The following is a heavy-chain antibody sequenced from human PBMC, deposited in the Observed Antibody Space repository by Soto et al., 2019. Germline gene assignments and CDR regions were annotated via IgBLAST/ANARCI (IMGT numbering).Heavy chain of an antibody. CDR1: GFTFSDYA. D-gene: IGHD6-19*01. Sequence: VQLVESGGGVVQPGRSLRLSCAASGFTFSDYAMHWVRQAPGKGLEWVAVVSHDGRNTHYADSVKGRFTISRDSSKNTVSPEMTSLRAEDTAGYYCAKGGRKWLVTSDFNYWGQGALVTVSS. V-gene: IGHV3-30*18. CDR2: VSHDGRNT. CDR3: AKGGRKWLVTSDFNY. J-gene: IGHJ4*02.